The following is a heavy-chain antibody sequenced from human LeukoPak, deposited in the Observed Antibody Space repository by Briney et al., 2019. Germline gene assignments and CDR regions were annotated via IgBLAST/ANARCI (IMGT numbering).Heavy chain of an antibody. V-gene: IGHV3-11*01. CDR3: ARWLRGIADEDGVDV. Sequence: GGSLRLSCTASGFTLSDYYLTWTRQAPGKGLEWVSYITSRGTTIYHADSVKGRFTISRDNAKNSLYLQMNSLRAEDTAVYYCARWLRGIADEDGVDVWGQGTTVTVSS. D-gene: IGHD6-13*01. CDR2: ITSRGTTI. CDR1: GFTLSDYY. J-gene: IGHJ6*02.